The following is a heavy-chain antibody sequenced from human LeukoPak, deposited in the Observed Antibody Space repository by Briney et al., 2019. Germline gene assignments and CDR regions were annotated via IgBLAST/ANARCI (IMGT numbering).Heavy chain of an antibody. V-gene: IGHV3-21*01. D-gene: IGHD6-6*01. J-gene: IGHJ4*02. CDR2: ISSSSSYI. CDR1: GGSFSGYY. CDR3: ARDLVSSAGGFDY. Sequence: ETLSLTCAVYGGSFSGYYWSWIRQPPGKGLEWVSSISSSSSYIYYADSVKGRFTISRDNAKNSLYLQMNSLRAEDTAVYYCARDLVSSAGGFDYWGQGTLVTVSS.